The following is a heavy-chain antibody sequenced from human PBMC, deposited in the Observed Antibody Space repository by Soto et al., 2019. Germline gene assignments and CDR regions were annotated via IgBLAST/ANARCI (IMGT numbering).Heavy chain of an antibody. Sequence: QVQLVESGGGVVQPGRSLRLSCAASGFTFSSCAMHWVRQAPGKGLEWVAVISYDGSNKYYADSVKGRFTISRDNSKNTLYLQMNSLRAEDTAVYYCATNYGDSRGYWYFDLWGRGTLFTVSS. J-gene: IGHJ2*01. D-gene: IGHD4-17*01. CDR1: GFTFSSCA. V-gene: IGHV3-30-3*01. CDR3: ATNYGDSRGYWYFDL. CDR2: ISYDGSNK.